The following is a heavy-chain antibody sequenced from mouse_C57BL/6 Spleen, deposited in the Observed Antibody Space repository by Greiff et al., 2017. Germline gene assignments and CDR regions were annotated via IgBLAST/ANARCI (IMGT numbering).Heavy chain of an antibody. CDR1: GYTFTDYN. V-gene: IGHV1-18*01. J-gene: IGHJ2*01. Sequence: VQLQESGPELVKPGASVKIPCKASGYTFTDYNMDWVKQSHGKSLEWIGDINPNNGGTIYNQKFKGKATLTVDKSSSTAYMELRSLTSEDTAVXYWARSPLHLGVYFDYWGQGTTLTVSS. D-gene: IGHD3-1*01. CDR2: INPNNGGT. CDR3: ARSPLHLGVYFDY.